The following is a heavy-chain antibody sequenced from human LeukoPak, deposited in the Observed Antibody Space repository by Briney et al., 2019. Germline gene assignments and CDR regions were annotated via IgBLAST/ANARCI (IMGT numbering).Heavy chain of an antibody. V-gene: IGHV4-30-4*01. Sequence: SETLSLTCSVSGDSIRSGDNYWSWVRQPPGKDLEWIGYIYYTGSTSYNPSLQSRVIMSVDTSKNQFSLKLTSVTVTDTAVYFCARGSYYYDSTGHYFDYWGPGTLATVSS. CDR1: GDSIRSGDNY. D-gene: IGHD3-22*01. CDR2: IYYTGST. CDR3: ARGSYYYDSTGHYFDY. J-gene: IGHJ4*02.